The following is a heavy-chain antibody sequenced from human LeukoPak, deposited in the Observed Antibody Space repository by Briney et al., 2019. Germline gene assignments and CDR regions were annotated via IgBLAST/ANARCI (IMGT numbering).Heavy chain of an antibody. V-gene: IGHV3-23*01. Sequence: PGGSLRLSCAASGFTFSSYAMSWVRQAPGKGLEWVSAISGSGGSTYYADSVKGRFTISRDNSKNTLYLQMNSLRAEDTAVYYCAKDASYSSGWDLFDYWGQGTLVTVFS. CDR3: AKDASYSSGWDLFDY. CDR2: ISGSGGST. CDR1: GFTFSSYA. D-gene: IGHD6-19*01. J-gene: IGHJ4*02.